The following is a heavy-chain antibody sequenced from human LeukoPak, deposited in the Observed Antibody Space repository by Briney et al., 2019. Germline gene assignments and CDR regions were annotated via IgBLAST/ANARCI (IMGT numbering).Heavy chain of an antibody. CDR1: GFTFSSYW. CDR2: IKQDGSEK. CDR3: ARSIEVPAASYYYYGMDV. V-gene: IGHV3-7*01. D-gene: IGHD2-2*01. Sequence: GGSLRLSCAASGFTFSSYWMSWVRQAPGKGLEWVANIKQDGSEKYYVDSVKGRFTISRDNAKNTLYLQMGSLRAEDMAVYYCARSIEVPAASYYYYGMDVWGQGTTVTVSS. J-gene: IGHJ6*02.